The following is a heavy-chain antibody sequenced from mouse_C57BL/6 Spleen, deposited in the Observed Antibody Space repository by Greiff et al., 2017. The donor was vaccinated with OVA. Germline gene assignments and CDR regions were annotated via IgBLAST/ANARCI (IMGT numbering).Heavy chain of an antibody. CDR1: GYTFTSYW. CDR3: ARRTAQARYYYAMDY. D-gene: IGHD3-2*02. CDR2: IDPSDSYT. V-gene: IGHV1-50*01. Sequence: VQLQQPGAELVKPGASVKLSCKASGYTFTSYWMQWVKQRPGQGLEWIGEIDPSDSYTNYNQKFKGKATLTVDTSSSTAYMQLSSLTSEDSAVYYCARRTAQARYYYAMDYWGQGTSVTVSS. J-gene: IGHJ4*01.